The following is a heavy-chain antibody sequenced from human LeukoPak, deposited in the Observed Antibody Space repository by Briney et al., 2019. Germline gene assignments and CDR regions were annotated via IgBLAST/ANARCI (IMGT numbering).Heavy chain of an antibody. Sequence: SETLSLTCAVSGYSISSSNHYWSWFRQPPGKGLEWIGFIYSNGITYYNPSLKSRVTISKDKSNNQFSLKLNSVTAADTAVYYCARDLVAFDYWGQGALVIVSS. CDR3: ARDLVAFDY. V-gene: IGHV4-30-2*01. CDR1: GYSISSSNHY. CDR2: IYSNGIT. J-gene: IGHJ4*02. D-gene: IGHD2-15*01.